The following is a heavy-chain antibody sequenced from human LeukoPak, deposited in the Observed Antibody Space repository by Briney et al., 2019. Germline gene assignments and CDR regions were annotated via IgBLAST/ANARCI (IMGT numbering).Heavy chain of an antibody. CDR2: ISPGGEIT. D-gene: IGHD5-24*01. CDR1: GFTFSSYE. CDR3: AKDNGWLHYCH. Sequence: GGSLRLSCAASGFTFSSYEMNWVRQAPGKGLEWVSGISPGGEITYYADSVKGRFTISRDNSKNTVSLQMHSLRAEDTATYYCAKDNGWLHYCHWGQGTLVTVSS. V-gene: IGHV3-23*01. J-gene: IGHJ4*02.